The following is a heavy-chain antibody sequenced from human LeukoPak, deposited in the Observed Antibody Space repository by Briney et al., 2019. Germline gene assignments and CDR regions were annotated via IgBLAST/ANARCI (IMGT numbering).Heavy chain of an antibody. Sequence: PSETLSLTCTVSGGSISSYYWSWLRQPPGKGLEWIGYIYYSGSTNYNPPLNSRVTISVDTSKNRFSLRLSSVTAADTAIYYCARAVSGRFDYWGQGTLVTVSS. CDR1: GGSISSYY. J-gene: IGHJ4*02. V-gene: IGHV4-59*08. CDR3: ARAVSGRFDY. CDR2: IYYSGST. D-gene: IGHD6-19*01.